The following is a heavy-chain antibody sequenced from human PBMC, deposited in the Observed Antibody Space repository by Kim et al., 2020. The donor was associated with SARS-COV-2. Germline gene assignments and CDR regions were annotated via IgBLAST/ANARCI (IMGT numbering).Heavy chain of an antibody. CDR2: ISSSSSYI. CDR3: ARGWFYGSGSYYNVH. V-gene: IGHV3-21*01. Sequence: GGSLRLSCAASGFTFSSYSMNWVRQAPGKGLEWVSSISSSSSYIYYADSVKGRFTISRDNAKNSLYLQMNSLRAEDTAVYYCARGWFYGSGSYYNVHWGQGTLVTVSS. J-gene: IGHJ4*02. D-gene: IGHD3-10*01. CDR1: GFTFSSYS.